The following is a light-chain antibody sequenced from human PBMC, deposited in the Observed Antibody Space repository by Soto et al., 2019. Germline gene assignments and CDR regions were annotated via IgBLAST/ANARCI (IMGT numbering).Light chain of an antibody. CDR1: SSDVGSYNL. CDR3: CSYAGSYTFYV. Sequence: QSALTHPASVSASPGQALTITCTGNSSDVGSYNLVSWYQQHPGKAPEHMMYEVSNRPSGVSNRFSGSKSGNTASLTISGLQAEDEADYYCCSYAGSYTFYVFGTGTKVTVL. J-gene: IGLJ1*01. CDR2: EVS. V-gene: IGLV2-23*02.